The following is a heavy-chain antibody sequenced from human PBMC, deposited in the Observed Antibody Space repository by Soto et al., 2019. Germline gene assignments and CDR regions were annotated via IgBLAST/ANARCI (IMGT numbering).Heavy chain of an antibody. V-gene: IGHV1-18*01. J-gene: IGHJ4*02. CDR1: GYTFTTYG. CDR3: ARGAHGSGYAVY. Sequence: GASVKVSCKASGYTFTTYGIHWVRQAPGQGLEFMGWISGYNGNTKYPQRFQGRVTMTADTSRSTAYLELRSLRSEDTAVYYCARGAHGSGYAVYWGQGTLVTAPQ. CDR2: ISGYNGNT. D-gene: IGHD3-3*01.